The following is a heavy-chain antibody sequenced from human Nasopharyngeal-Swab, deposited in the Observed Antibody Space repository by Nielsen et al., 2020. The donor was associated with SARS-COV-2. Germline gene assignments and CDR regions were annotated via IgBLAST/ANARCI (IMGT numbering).Heavy chain of an antibody. CDR3: ASPGGYSSGWYAVEYFQH. Sequence: GSLRLSCTVSGRSISSSSSYWGWIRQPPGKGLEWVGSIYYSGSTYYNPSLKSRVTISVDTSKNQFSLKLSSVTAADTAVYYCASPGGYSSGWYAVEYFQHWGQGTLVTVSS. J-gene: IGHJ1*01. CDR2: IYYSGST. CDR1: GRSISSSSSY. V-gene: IGHV4-39*01. D-gene: IGHD6-19*01.